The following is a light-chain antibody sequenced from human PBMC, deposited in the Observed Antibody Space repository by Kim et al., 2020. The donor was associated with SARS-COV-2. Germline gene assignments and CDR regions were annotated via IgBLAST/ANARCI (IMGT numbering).Light chain of an antibody. CDR2: RDS. V-gene: IGLV3-9*01. CDR3: QVWDSSTGV. Sequence: VALGRTARITCGGNNIGSKNVHWYQQKPGQAPVLVIYRDSNRPSGIPERFSGSNSGNTATLTISRAQAGDEADYYCQVWDSSTGVFGTGTKVTVL. CDR1: NIGSKN. J-gene: IGLJ1*01.